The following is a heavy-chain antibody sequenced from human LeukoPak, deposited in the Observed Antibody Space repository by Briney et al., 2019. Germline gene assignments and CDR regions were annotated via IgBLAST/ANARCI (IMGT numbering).Heavy chain of an antibody. CDR1: GFTFSSYS. CDR2: ISSSSSTI. Sequence: PGGSLRLSCAASGFTFSSYSMNWVRQAPGKGLEWVSYISSSSSTIYYADSVKGRFTISRDNAKNSLYLQMNSLRAEDTAVYYCAKADCSSTSCPIDYWGQGTLVTVSS. J-gene: IGHJ4*02. V-gene: IGHV3-48*01. D-gene: IGHD2-2*01. CDR3: AKADCSSTSCPIDY.